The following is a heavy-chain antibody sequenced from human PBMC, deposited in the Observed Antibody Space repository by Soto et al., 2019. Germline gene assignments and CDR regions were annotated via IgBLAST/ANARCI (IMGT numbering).Heavy chain of an antibody. CDR2: IWYDGSNK. CDR1: GFIFSSYG. V-gene: IGHV3-33*01. CDR3: ARESSSSANNWFDP. Sequence: GGSLRLSCAASGFIFSSYGIHWVRQAPGKGLEWVAVIWYDGSNKYYADSVKGRFTISRDNSKNTLYLQMNSLRAEDTAVYYCARESSSSANNWFDPWGQGTLVTVSS. D-gene: IGHD6-6*01. J-gene: IGHJ5*02.